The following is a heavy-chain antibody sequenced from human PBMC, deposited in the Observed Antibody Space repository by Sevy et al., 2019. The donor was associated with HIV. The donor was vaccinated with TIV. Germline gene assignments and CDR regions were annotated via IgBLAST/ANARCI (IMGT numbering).Heavy chain of an antibody. CDR1: GLTFDDYA. CDR3: VKDRYYDTSGYSYYYFDL. CDR2: ISWNSGNI. V-gene: IGHV3-9*01. Sequence: GGSLRLSCAASGLTFDDYAMHRVRQAPGKGLEWVSGISWNSGNIAYADSVKGRFTISRDNAKNYLYLQMNSLRDEDTALYYCVKDRYYDTSGYSYYYFDLWGRGTLVTVSS. J-gene: IGHJ2*01. D-gene: IGHD3-22*01.